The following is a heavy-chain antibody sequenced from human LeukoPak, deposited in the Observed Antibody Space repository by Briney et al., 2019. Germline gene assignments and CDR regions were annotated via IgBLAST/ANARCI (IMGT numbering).Heavy chain of an antibody. CDR3: ARGKAVGIAARGYYYYYMDV. J-gene: IGHJ6*03. V-gene: IGHV1-69*05. Sequence: SVRVSCKASGYSFTNYYMHWVRQAPGQGLESMGGIIPIFGTANYAQKFQGRVTITTDESTSTAYMELSSLRSEDTAVYYCARGKAVGIAARGYYYYYMDVWGKGTTVTVSS. D-gene: IGHD6-13*01. CDR2: IIPIFGTA. CDR1: GYSFTNYY.